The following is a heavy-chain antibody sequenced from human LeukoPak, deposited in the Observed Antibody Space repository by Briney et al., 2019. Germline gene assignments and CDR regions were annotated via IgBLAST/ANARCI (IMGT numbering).Heavy chain of an antibody. Sequence: GGSLRLSCAASGFTFSDYYMSWIRPAPGKGLEWVSYISSSGSFIYYADSVKGRFTISRDNAKNSLYLHMNSLRAEDTALYYCAREPYYDSSGYSPDYWGQGTLVTVSS. CDR3: AREPYYDSSGYSPDY. V-gene: IGHV3-11*04. D-gene: IGHD3-22*01. CDR2: ISSSGSFI. CDR1: GFTFSDYY. J-gene: IGHJ4*02.